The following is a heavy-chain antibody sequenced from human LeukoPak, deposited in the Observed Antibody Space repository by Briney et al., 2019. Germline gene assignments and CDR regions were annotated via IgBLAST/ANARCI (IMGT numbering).Heavy chain of an antibody. CDR1: GYSISSGYY. Sequence: SETLSLTCTVSGYSISSGYYWGWIRQPPGKGLEWIGSIYHSGSTYYNPSLKSRVTISVDTSKNQFSLKLTSVTAADTAVYYCARDGIAVAGLDYWGQGILVTVSS. CDR2: IYHSGST. J-gene: IGHJ4*02. V-gene: IGHV4-38-2*02. CDR3: ARDGIAVAGLDY. D-gene: IGHD6-19*01.